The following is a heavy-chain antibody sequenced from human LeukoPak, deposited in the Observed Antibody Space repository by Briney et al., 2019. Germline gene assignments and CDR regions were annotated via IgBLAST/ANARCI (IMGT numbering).Heavy chain of an antibody. CDR1: GFTFSSYW. D-gene: IGHD6-19*01. Sequence: GGSLRLSCAASGFTFSSYWMHWVRQAPGKGLVWVSRINSDGSSTSYADSVKGRFTISRDNAKNTLYLQMNSLRAEDTAVYYCVETRGIAVAGPDRWGQGTLVTVSS. CDR3: VETRGIAVAGPDR. J-gene: IGHJ4*02. V-gene: IGHV3-74*01. CDR2: INSDGSST.